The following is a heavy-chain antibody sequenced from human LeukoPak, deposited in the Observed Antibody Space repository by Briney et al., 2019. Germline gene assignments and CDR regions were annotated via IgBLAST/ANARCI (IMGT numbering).Heavy chain of an antibody. D-gene: IGHD1-26*01. CDR1: GGSIRSHY. J-gene: IGHJ4*02. V-gene: IGHV4-59*11. CDR3: ARERWEGGSFVMGFDY. CDR2: IYYTGST. Sequence: SETLSLTCSVSGGSIRSHYWNWIRQPPGNGLEWLGHIYYTGSTYYNPSLKSRVTISVDTSKNQFSLRLSSVTAADTAVYYCARERWEGGSFVMGFDYWGQGALVTVSS.